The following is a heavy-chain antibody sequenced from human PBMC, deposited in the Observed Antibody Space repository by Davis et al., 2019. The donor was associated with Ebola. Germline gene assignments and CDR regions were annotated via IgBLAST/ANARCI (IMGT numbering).Heavy chain of an antibody. CDR1: GFTLTNSA. Sequence: SVKVSCKASGFTLTNSAMQWVRQARGQRPEWIGSIVVGNVNTNYAQKFQGRVTITRDMSTSTSYLDLSNLRSEDTAVYYCAASAGTVGKFDYWGQGTLVTVSS. CDR3: AASAGTVGKFDY. V-gene: IGHV1-58*02. J-gene: IGHJ4*01. CDR2: IVVGNVNT. D-gene: IGHD1-14*01.